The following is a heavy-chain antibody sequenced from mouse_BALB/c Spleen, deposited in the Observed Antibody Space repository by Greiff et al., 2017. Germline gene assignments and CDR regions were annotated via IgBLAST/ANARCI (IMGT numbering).Heavy chain of an antibody. J-gene: IGHJ3*01. D-gene: IGHD2-10*02. V-gene: IGHV1-7*01. CDR2: INPSTGYT. CDR3: ARQYGNYWFAY. CDR1: GYTFTSYW. Sequence: VQLQESGAELAKPGASVKMSCKASGYTFTSYWMHWVKQRPGQGLEWIGYINPSTGYTEYNQKFKDKATLTADKSSSTAYMQLSSLTSEDSAVYYCARQYGNYWFAYWGQGTLVTVSA.